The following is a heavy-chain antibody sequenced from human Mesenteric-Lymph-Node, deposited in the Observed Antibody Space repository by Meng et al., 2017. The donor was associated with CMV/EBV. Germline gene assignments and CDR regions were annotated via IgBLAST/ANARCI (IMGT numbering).Heavy chain of an antibody. V-gene: IGHV2-5*02. Sequence: TCTFTGLSLSTSGVGVGWIRQPPGKALEWLALIYWDDDKRYSPSLKSRLTITKDTSKNQVVLTMTNMDPVDTATYYCAHKGVATEFDYWGQGTLVTVSS. CDR1: GLSLSTSGVG. CDR2: IYWDDDK. J-gene: IGHJ4*02. D-gene: IGHD5-12*01. CDR3: AHKGVATEFDY.